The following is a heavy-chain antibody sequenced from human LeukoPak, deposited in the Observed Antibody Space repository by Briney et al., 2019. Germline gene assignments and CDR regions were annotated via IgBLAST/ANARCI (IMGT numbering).Heavy chain of an antibody. D-gene: IGHD3-22*01. CDR3: ARGGYPTDDAFDI. V-gene: IGHV1-69*05. J-gene: IGHJ3*02. CDR1: GGTFSSYA. Sequence: SVKVSCKASGGTFSSYAISWVRQAPGQGLEWMGRIIPIFGTANYAQKFQGRVTNTTDESTSTAYMELSSLRSEDTAVYYCARGGYPTDDAFDIWGQGTMVTVSS. CDR2: IIPIFGTA.